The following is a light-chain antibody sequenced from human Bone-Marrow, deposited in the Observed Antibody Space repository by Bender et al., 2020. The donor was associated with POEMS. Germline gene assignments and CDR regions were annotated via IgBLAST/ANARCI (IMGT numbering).Light chain of an antibody. Sequence: QSALTQPASVSGSPGQSITISCTGTSSDVGGYNYVSWYQQHPGKAPKVMIYDVTKRPSGVPDRFSGSKSGNTASLTISGLQAEDDANYFCSSGVLFGGGTKLTVL. CDR1: SSDVGGYNY. CDR2: DVT. J-gene: IGLJ2*01. V-gene: IGLV2-11*01. CDR3: SSGVL.